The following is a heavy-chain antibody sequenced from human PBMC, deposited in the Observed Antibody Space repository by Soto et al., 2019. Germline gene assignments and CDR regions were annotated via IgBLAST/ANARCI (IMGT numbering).Heavy chain of an antibody. Sequence: EVQLVESGGGLVKPGGSLRLSCAASGFIFSSYTMNWVRQAPGKGLEWVSSISASSTYIYYADSLKGRFTISRDNAYNSLYLQMNSLRGEDTAVCYCARGWLRDPWMYWGQGTLVTVSS. CDR2: ISASSTYI. CDR3: ARGWLRDPWMY. CDR1: GFIFSSYT. D-gene: IGHD5-12*01. J-gene: IGHJ4*02. V-gene: IGHV3-21*01.